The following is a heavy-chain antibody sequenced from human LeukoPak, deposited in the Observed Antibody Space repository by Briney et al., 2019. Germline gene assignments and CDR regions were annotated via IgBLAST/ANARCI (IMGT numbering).Heavy chain of an antibody. Sequence: SETLSLTCTVSGGSISSYYWSWIRQPPGKGLEWIGYIYYSGTTNYNPSLKSRVTMSVDTSKKLFSLKLNSVTAADTAVYYCATYEQQLAFDNWGQGTLGTVSS. CDR3: ATYEQQLAFDN. D-gene: IGHD1-1*01. CDR1: GGSISSYY. CDR2: IYYSGTT. J-gene: IGHJ4*02. V-gene: IGHV4-59*12.